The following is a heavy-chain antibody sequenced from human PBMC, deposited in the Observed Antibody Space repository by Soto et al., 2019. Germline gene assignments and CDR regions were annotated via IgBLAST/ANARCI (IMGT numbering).Heavy chain of an antibody. D-gene: IGHD3-16*01. Sequence: PGGSLRLSCAASGFTFSSYAMSWFRQAPGKGLEWVSVISGSDDSTYYADSVKGRFTISRDNAKNSLYLQMNSLRVEDTAVYYCARDAYSLSNVWGQGTTVTVSS. CDR3: ARDAYSLSNV. CDR2: ISGSDDST. CDR1: GFTFSSYA. V-gene: IGHV3-23*01. J-gene: IGHJ6*02.